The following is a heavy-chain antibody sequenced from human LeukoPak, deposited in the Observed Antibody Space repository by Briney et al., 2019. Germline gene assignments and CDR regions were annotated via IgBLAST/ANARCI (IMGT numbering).Heavy chain of an antibody. J-gene: IGHJ5*02. D-gene: IGHD5-12*01. CDR2: IYYSDST. CDR1: GGSISSYY. CDR3: ASSTKGGYDSGWFDP. Sequence: SETLSLTCTVSGGSISSYYWSWIRQPPGKGLEWIGYIYYSDSTNYNPSLKSRVTISLDASKNQFSPKLSSVTAADTAVYYCASSTKGGYDSGWFDPWGQGTLVTVSS. V-gene: IGHV4-59*01.